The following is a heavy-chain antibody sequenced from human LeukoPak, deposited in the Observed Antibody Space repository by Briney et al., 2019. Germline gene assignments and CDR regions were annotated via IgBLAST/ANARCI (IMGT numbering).Heavy chain of an antibody. V-gene: IGHV3-30*18. Sequence: GGSLRLSCAASGFTFSNNAMHWVRQAPGKGLEWEAVISYDGSNKYNADSVKGRFTISRDNSKNTLYLQMDSLSAEDTAVYYCAKDRYSSGWYGIDYWGQGTLVTVSS. CDR3: AKDRYSSGWYGIDY. CDR2: ISYDGSNK. D-gene: IGHD6-19*01. CDR1: GFTFSNNA. J-gene: IGHJ4*02.